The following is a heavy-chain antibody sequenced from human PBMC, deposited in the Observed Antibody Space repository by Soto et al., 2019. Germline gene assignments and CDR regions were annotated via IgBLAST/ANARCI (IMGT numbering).Heavy chain of an antibody. D-gene: IGHD2-15*01. CDR1: GHTFTSYA. Sequence: ASVKVPCKAPGHTFTSYAMHWVRQAPGQRLEWTRWINAGNGNAKYSQKFQGRVSITRDTSASTAYMELSRVGSEDTAVYYCAEPPGVGGALDIWGQGTMVTVSS. CDR2: INAGNGNA. CDR3: AEPPGVGGALDI. J-gene: IGHJ3*02. V-gene: IGHV1-3*01.